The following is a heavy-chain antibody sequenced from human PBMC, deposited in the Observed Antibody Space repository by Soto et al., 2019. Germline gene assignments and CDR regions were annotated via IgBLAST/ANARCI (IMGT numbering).Heavy chain of an antibody. D-gene: IGHD6-13*01. V-gene: IGHV4-59*08. CDR3: ARRYSSSFDF. J-gene: IGHJ4*02. Sequence: SETLSLTCTVSGGSISSFYWSWIRQPPGKGLEWIGYIYYSGSTNYNPSLKSRVTISVDTSKNQFSLKLSSVTAADTAVYYCARRYSSSFDFWGQGTLVTVSS. CDR1: GGSISSFY. CDR2: IYYSGST.